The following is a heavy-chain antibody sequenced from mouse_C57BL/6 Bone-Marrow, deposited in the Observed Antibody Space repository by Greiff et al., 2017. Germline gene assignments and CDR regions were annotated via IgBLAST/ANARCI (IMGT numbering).Heavy chain of an antibody. V-gene: IGHV14-4*01. CDR2: IDPENGDT. CDR1: GFTIKDDY. J-gene: IGHJ3*01. D-gene: IGHD2-2*01. Sequence: EVKLQESGAELVRPGASVKLSCTASGFTIKDDYMHWVKQRPEQGLEWIGWIDPENGDTEYASKFQGKATITADKSSNTAYLQLSSLTSEDTAVYYCATAAYGCDGVAYWGKGTMVTVSA. CDR3: ATAAYGCDGVAY.